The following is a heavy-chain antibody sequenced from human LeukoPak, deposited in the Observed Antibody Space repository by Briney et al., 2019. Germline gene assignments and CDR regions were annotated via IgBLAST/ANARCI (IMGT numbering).Heavy chain of an antibody. CDR3: ARDQITVVRGEQYWFDP. V-gene: IGHV1-18*01. CDR1: GYTFTSYG. CDR2: ISAYNGNT. D-gene: IGHD3-10*01. J-gene: IGHJ5*02. Sequence: ASVKVSCKASGYTFTSYGISWVRQAPGQGLEWMGWISAYNGNTNYAQKLQGRVTMTTDTSTSTAYMELRSLRSDDTAVYYCARDQITVVRGEQYWFDPWGQGTLVTVSS.